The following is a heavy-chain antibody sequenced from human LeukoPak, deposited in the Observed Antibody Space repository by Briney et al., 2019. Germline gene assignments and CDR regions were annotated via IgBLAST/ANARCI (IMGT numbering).Heavy chain of an antibody. V-gene: IGHV4-61*02. CDR3: ARYRAPMVRGVITYYFDY. J-gene: IGHJ4*02. CDR1: GGSISSGSYY. Sequence: SETLSLTCTVSGGSISSGSYYWSWIRQPAGKGLGWIGRIYTSGSTNYNPSLKSRVTISVDTSKNQFSLKLSSVTAADTAVYYCARYRAPMVRGVITYYFDYWGQGTLVTVSS. D-gene: IGHD3-10*01. CDR2: IYTSGST.